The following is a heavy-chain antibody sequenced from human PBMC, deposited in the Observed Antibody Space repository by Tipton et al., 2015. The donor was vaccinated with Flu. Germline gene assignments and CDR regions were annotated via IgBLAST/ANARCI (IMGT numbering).Heavy chain of an antibody. CDR3: ARQVRGVLPYYNWFDP. CDR2: IHKTGSA. D-gene: IGHD4/OR15-4a*01. Sequence: TLSLTCSVSGDSIGSPYYWGWIRQPPGKGLEWIGNIHKTGSAYFNPSLRSRVTISADTPKKQFSLQLRSVTAADTAVYYCARQVRGVLPYYNWFDPWGQGTLVTVSS. J-gene: IGHJ5*02. CDR1: GDSIGSPYY. V-gene: IGHV4-38-2*01.